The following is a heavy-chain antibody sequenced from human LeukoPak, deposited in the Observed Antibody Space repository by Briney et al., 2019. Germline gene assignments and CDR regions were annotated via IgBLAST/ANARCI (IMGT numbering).Heavy chain of an antibody. D-gene: IGHD1-26*01. CDR3: ARGSNGSYQYAFDI. CDR2: IKQDGSEK. J-gene: IGHJ3*02. V-gene: IGHV3-7*01. CDR1: GFTFSSYW. Sequence: GGSLRLSCAASGFTFSSYWMSWVRQAPGKGLEWVANIKQDGSEKYYVDSVKGRFTISRDNAKNSLYLQMNSLRAEDTAVYYCARGSNGSYQYAFDIWGQGTMVTVSS.